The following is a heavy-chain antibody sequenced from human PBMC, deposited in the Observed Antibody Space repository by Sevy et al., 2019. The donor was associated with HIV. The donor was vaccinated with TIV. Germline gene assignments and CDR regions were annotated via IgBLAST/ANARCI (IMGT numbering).Heavy chain of an antibody. CDR1: GFTVSRNY. Sequence: GGSLRLSCAASGFTVSRNYMSWVRQAPGKGLEWVSVIYSDGKTFYADSVQDRFTISRDNSKNTLYLQMNSLTAEDTAVYYCARPRANYVDNYFFYAMDVWGQGTTVTVSS. CDR3: ARPRANYVDNYFFYAMDV. V-gene: IGHV3-66*04. D-gene: IGHD4-17*01. J-gene: IGHJ6*02. CDR2: IYSDGKT.